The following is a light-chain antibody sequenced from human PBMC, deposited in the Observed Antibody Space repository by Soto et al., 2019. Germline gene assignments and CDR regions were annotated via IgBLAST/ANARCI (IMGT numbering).Light chain of an antibody. CDR1: QSVTKTY. Sequence: IVLTQSPDTLSLSPGERATLSCRASQSVTKTYLAWYQQKLGQTPRLLIYDISTRATGIPDRFSGSGSGTDFTLAISRLEPEDFAVYYCQQYGNSPRTFGQGTKVEIK. V-gene: IGKV3-20*01. CDR3: QQYGNSPRT. CDR2: DIS. J-gene: IGKJ1*01.